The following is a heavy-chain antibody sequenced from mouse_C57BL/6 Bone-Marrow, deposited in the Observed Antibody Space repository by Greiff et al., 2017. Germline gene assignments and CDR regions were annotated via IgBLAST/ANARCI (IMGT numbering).Heavy chain of an antibody. D-gene: IGHD1-1*01. CDR3: ARRGYYYGSSYGDY. Sequence: QVQLQQPGAELVRPGSSVKLSCKASGYTFTSYWMDWVKQRPGQGLEWIGNIYPSDSETHYNQKFKDKATLTVDKSSSTAYMQLSSLTSEDSAVYYWARRGYYYGSSYGDYGGQGTTLPVSS. J-gene: IGHJ2*01. CDR1: GYTFTSYW. V-gene: IGHV1-61*01. CDR2: IYPSDSET.